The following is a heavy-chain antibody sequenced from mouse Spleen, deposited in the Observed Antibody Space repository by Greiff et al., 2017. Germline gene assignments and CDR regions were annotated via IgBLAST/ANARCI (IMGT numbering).Heavy chain of an antibody. CDR3: ARSWGITGMDYFDY. J-gene: IGHJ2*01. Sequence: VQLQESGPELVKPGASVKISCKASGYTFTDYYINWVKQRPGQGLEWIGWIFPGSGSTYYNEKFKGKATLTVDKSSSTAYMLLSSLTSEDSAVYFCARSWGITGMDYFDYWGQGTTLTVSS. D-gene: IGHD4-1*01. CDR2: IFPGSGST. CDR1: GYTFTDYY. V-gene: IGHV1-75*01.